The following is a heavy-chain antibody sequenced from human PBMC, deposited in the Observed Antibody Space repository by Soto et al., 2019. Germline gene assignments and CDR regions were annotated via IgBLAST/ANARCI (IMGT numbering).Heavy chain of an antibody. V-gene: IGHV3-7*01. J-gene: IGHJ6*02. CDR1: GFTFTSYW. CDR2: IKGDGSEK. Sequence: GGSLRLSCVASGFTFTSYWMSWVRQAPGKGLEWVANIKGDGSEKKYVDSVKGRFTISRDNAHNSVSLQMNSLRAEDTALYYCGRDEVRNGVGVWGQGTTVTVSS. CDR3: GRDEVRNGVGV.